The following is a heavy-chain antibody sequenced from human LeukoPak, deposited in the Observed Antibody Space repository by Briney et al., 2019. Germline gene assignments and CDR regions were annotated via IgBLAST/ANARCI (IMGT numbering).Heavy chain of an antibody. CDR1: TGSFSGYF. V-gene: IGHV4-34*01. CDR2: INHRGSN. CDR3: ARGSIYYGDSNAYFDY. J-gene: IGHJ4*02. D-gene: IGHD4-17*01. Sequence: LESLSPTCGVYTGSFSGYFWTYIRQPPGMGLEWIGEINHRGSNNYNPSLKSRVTISVDTSKNQFSLRLTSVTAADTAVYYCARGSIYYGDSNAYFDYWGQGSLVTVSS.